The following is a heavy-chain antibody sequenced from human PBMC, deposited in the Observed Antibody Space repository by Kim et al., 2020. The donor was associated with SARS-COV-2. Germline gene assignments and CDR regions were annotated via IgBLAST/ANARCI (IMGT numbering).Heavy chain of an antibody. D-gene: IGHD6-6*01. J-gene: IGHJ4*02. CDR2: IDPSDSYT. CDR3: ARYEYSSSGSFDY. V-gene: IGHV5-10-1*01. Sequence: GESLKISCKGSGYSFTSYWISWVRQMPGKGLEWMGRIDPSDSYTNYSPSFQGHVTISADKSISTAYLQWSSLKASDTAMYYCARYEYSSSGSFDYWGQGTLVTVSA. CDR1: GYSFTSYW.